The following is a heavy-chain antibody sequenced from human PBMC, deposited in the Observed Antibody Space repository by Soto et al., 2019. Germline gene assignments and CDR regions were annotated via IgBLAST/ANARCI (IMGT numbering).Heavy chain of an antibody. Sequence: GSLRLSCAASGFTFSNFVMRWVRQTPGKGLEWVSTITGTGGDTYYTDSVKGRFTISRDNSKSTLYLQMSSLRAEDTALYYCTKASSDRHHMDVWGQGTTVTVSS. CDR2: ITGTGGDT. J-gene: IGHJ6*02. CDR3: TKASSDRHHMDV. CDR1: GFTFSNFV. V-gene: IGHV3-23*01.